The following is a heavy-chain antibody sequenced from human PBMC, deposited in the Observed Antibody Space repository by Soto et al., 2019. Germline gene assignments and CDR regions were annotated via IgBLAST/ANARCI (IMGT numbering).Heavy chain of an antibody. D-gene: IGHD5-18*01. Sequence: SETLSLTCTVSGGSISSGGYYWSWIRQHPGKGLEWIGYIYYSGSTYYNPSLKSRVTISVDTSKNQFSLKLSSVTAADTAVFYCAAAGDSYARGWFDPWGQGTLVTVSS. V-gene: IGHV4-31*03. CDR2: IYYSGST. J-gene: IGHJ5*02. CDR1: GGSISSGGYY. CDR3: AAAGDSYARGWFDP.